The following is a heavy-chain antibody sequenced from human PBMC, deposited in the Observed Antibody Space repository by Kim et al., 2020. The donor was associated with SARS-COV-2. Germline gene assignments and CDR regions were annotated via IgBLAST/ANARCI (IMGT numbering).Heavy chain of an antibody. D-gene: IGHD5-12*01. CDR1: GFTFTNYA. V-gene: IGHV3-23*01. CDR2: IRGGAGAT. Sequence: GGSLRLSCAASGFTFTNYAMNWVRQAPGEGLEWVSAIRGGAGATYDADSVKGRFTISRDNSKNTLYLQMNSLRAEDTAVYYCAKGRGYSDYDFDYWGQGSLVTVSA. J-gene: IGHJ4*02. CDR3: AKGRGYSDYDFDY.